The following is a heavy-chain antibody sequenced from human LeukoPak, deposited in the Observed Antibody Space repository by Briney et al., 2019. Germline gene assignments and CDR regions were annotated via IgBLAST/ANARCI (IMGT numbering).Heavy chain of an antibody. J-gene: IGHJ5*02. D-gene: IGHD3-10*01. CDR3: ARESTVRYYNWFDP. Sequence: PSETLSLTCTVSGGSISSYYWSWIRQPAGKGLGWIGRIYTSGSTNYNPSLKSRVTMSVDTSKNQFSLKLSSVTAADTAVYYCARESTVRYYNWFDPWGQGTLVTVSS. V-gene: IGHV4-4*07. CDR1: GGSISSYY. CDR2: IYTSGST.